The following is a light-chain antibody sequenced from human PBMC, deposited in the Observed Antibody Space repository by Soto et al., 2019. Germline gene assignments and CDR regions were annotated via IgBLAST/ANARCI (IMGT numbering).Light chain of an antibody. CDR2: SAS. J-gene: IGKJ4*01. CDR1: QSVSSSY. V-gene: IGKV3-20*01. Sequence: EIVLTQSPGTLPLSPGERATLSCRTSQSVSSSYLAWYQQKPGQAPRLLIHSASSRATGIPDRFSGSGSGTDFTLTISSLQSEDFAVYYCQQYHDWPLTFGGGTKVDIK. CDR3: QQYHDWPLT.